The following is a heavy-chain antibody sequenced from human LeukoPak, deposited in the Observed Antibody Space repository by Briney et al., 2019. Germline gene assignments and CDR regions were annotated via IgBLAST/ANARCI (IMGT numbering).Heavy chain of an antibody. J-gene: IGHJ3*02. CDR3: AREGMAPIGDYGDYGGENAFDI. D-gene: IGHD4-17*01. CDR2: ISSSSSYI. Sequence: PGGSLRLSCAASGFTFSSYWMSWVRQAPGKGLEWVSSISSSSSYIYYADSVKGRFTISRDNAKNSLYLQMNSLRAEDTAVYYCAREGMAPIGDYGDYGGENAFDIWGQGTMVTVSS. CDR1: GFTFSSYW. V-gene: IGHV3-21*01.